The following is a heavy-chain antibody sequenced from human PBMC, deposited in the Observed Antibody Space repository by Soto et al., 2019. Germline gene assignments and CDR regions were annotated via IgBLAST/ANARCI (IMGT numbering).Heavy chain of an antibody. CDR3: ARGRYCSGGSCYFDY. D-gene: IGHD2-15*01. V-gene: IGHV4-34*01. CDR1: GGSFSGYY. Sequence: SETLSLTCAVYGGSFSGYYWSWIRQPPGKGLEWIGEINHSGSTNYNPSLKSRVTISVDTSKNQFSLKLSSVTAADTAVYYCARGRYCSGGSCYFDYWGQGTLVT. J-gene: IGHJ4*02. CDR2: INHSGST.